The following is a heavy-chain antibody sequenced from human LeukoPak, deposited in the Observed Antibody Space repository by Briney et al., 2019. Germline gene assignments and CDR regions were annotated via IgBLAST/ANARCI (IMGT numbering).Heavy chain of an antibody. CDR1: GGSISSYY. CDR2: IYSSGST. V-gene: IGHV4-59*08. J-gene: IGHJ4*02. D-gene: IGHD3-16*01. Sequence: SETLSLTCTVSGGSISSYYWSWIRQPPGKGLEWIGYIYSSGSTNYNPSLKSRVTISVDTSKNQFSLKLSSVTAADTAVYYCAASERFRLGESLGYWGQGTLVTVSS. CDR3: AASERFRLGESLGY.